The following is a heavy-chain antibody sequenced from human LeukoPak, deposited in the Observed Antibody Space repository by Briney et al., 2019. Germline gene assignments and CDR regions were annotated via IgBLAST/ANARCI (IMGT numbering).Heavy chain of an antibody. CDR1: GFTFRSYA. J-gene: IGHJ4*02. Sequence: GSLRLSCAASGFTFRSYAMHWVRQAPGKGLEWVALIRYDGSNTFYVDSVKGRFTISRDNSKNTLYLQMNSLRAEDTAVYYCARDSSGSLDYWGQGTLVTVSS. CDR3: ARDSSGSLDY. D-gene: IGHD3-22*01. CDR2: IRYDGSNT. V-gene: IGHV3-30*02.